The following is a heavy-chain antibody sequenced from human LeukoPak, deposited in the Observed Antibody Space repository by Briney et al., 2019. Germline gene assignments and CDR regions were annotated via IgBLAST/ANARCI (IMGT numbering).Heavy chain of an antibody. J-gene: IGHJ4*02. CDR1: GLTFSKAW. V-gene: IGHV3-15*07. Sequence: PGGSLRLSCAASGLTFSKAWMNWVRQAPGKGLEWVGRIRSKTDGETTDYAAPVKGRFSISRDDSKNTVYLQMNSLKTEDAAVYYCTTEKDYWGQGTLVTVSS. CDR3: TTEKDY. CDR2: IRSKTDGETT.